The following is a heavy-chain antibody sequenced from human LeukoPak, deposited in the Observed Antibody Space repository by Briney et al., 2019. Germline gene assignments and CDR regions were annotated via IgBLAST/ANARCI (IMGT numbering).Heavy chain of an antibody. V-gene: IGHV3-30*04. D-gene: IGHD6-19*01. CDR1: GFTFSSYA. Sequence: GGSLRLSCAASGFTFSSYAMHWVRQAPGKGLEWVAVISYDGSNKYYADSVRGRFTISRDNSKNTLYLQMNSLRAEDTAIYYCAKDKYWYSSGWTFDYWGQGTLVTVSS. CDR3: AKDKYWYSSGWTFDY. J-gene: IGHJ4*02. CDR2: ISYDGSNK.